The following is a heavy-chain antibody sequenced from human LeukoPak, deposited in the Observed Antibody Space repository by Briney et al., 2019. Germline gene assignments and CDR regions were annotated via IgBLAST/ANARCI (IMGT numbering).Heavy chain of an antibody. V-gene: IGHV3-48*03. J-gene: IGHJ4*02. CDR1: GFTFSSYE. D-gene: IGHD4-23*01. CDR3: ARWNDYAGNEGVDY. Sequence: GGSLRLSCAASGFTFSSYEMNWVRQAPGKGLEWVSYISSSGSTIYYADSVKGRFTISRDNAKNSLYLQMNSLRAEDTAVYYCARWNDYAGNEGVDYWGQGTLVTVSS. CDR2: ISSSGSTI.